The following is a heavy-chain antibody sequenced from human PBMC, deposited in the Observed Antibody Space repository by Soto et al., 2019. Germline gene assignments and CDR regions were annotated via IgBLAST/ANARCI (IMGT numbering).Heavy chain of an antibody. D-gene: IGHD3-16*01. Sequence: GASVKVSCKVSGYTLTELSMHWVRQAPGKGLEWMGGFDPEDGETIYAQKFQGRVTMTEDTSTDTAYMELSSLRSDDTAVYYCARESPFGRKNGMDVWGQGTTVTVSS. CDR1: GYTLTELS. CDR2: FDPEDGET. J-gene: IGHJ6*02. V-gene: IGHV1-24*01. CDR3: ARESPFGRKNGMDV.